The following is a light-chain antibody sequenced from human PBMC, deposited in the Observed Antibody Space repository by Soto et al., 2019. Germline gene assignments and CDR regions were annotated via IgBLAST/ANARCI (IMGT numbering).Light chain of an antibody. CDR1: SSDVGGYNY. CDR3: SSYTSSTTLV. J-gene: IGLJ1*01. Sequence: QSALTQPASVSGSPGQSITISCTGTSSDVGGYNYVSWYQQHPGKAPKLMIYEVSNRPSGVSNRFSGSKSGNTASLTISGLQAEDEADYYCSSYTSSTTLVFGTAKKVTV. V-gene: IGLV2-14*01. CDR2: EVS.